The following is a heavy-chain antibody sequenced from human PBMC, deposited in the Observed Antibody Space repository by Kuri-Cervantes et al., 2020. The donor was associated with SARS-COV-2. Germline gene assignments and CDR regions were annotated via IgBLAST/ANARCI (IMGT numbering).Heavy chain of an antibody. Sequence: SQTLSLTCAVYGGSFSGYYWSWIRQPPGKGLEWIGEINHSGSTNYNPSLKSRVTISVDTSKNQFSLKLSSVTAADTAVYYCASRYCSGGSCYGGPYYFDYWGQGTLGTVSS. CDR1: GGSFSGYY. V-gene: IGHV4-34*01. J-gene: IGHJ4*02. D-gene: IGHD2-15*01. CDR2: INHSGST. CDR3: ASRYCSGGSCYGGPYYFDY.